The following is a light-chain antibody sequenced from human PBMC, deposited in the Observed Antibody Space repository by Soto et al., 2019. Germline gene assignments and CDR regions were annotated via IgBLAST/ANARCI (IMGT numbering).Light chain of an antibody. V-gene: IGKV3-11*01. Sequence: EIVLTQSPATLSVSPGERVTHSCRTSQSVSRYLAWYQQKPGQAPRLLIYDSSNRATGIPARFSGSGSGTDFTLTIISLEPEDFAVYYCQQRSNSISFGQGTRLEIK. CDR3: QQRSNSIS. CDR2: DSS. CDR1: QSVSRY. J-gene: IGKJ5*01.